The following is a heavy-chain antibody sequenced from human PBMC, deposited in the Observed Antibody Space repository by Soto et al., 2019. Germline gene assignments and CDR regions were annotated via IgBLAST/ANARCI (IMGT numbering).Heavy chain of an antibody. Sequence: QVQLLQSGAEVKKPGAAVKVSCGASGYTSTTSYIHWVRQAPGQGLEWMGIINPSGGSTSYAQKFQGRVTMTTDTSTSTVYLEISSLRSEDTAVYYCAREAFGDSVPGYWGQGTLVTVSS. CDR2: INPSGGST. CDR1: GYTSTTSY. D-gene: IGHD4-17*01. J-gene: IGHJ4*02. CDR3: AREAFGDSVPGY. V-gene: IGHV1-46*01.